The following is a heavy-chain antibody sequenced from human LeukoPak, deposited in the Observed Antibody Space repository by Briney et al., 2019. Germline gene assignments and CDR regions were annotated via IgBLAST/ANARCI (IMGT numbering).Heavy chain of an antibody. V-gene: IGHV1-69*04. CDR3: ASYYYDSSGPFDY. CDR1: GGTFSSYA. Sequence: SVKVSCKASGGTFSSYAISWVRQAPGQGLEWMGRIIPILGIANYAQKFQGRVTITADKSTSTAYMELSSLRSEDTAVYHCASYYYDSSGPFDYWGQGTLVTVSS. D-gene: IGHD3-22*01. J-gene: IGHJ4*02. CDR2: IIPILGIA.